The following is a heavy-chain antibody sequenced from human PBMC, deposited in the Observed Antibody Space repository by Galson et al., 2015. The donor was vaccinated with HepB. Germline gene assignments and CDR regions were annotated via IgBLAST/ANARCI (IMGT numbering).Heavy chain of an antibody. V-gene: IGHV3-11*06. D-gene: IGHD3-10*01. CDR3: ARHSDYYGSGSYREFDY. CDR1: GFTFSDYY. Sequence: SLRLSCAASGFTFSDYYMSWIRQAPGKGLEWVSYISSSSSYTNYADSVKGRFTISRDNAKNSLYLQMNSLRAEDTAVYYCARHSDYYGSGSYREFDYWGQGTLVTVSS. CDR2: ISSSSSYT. J-gene: IGHJ4*02.